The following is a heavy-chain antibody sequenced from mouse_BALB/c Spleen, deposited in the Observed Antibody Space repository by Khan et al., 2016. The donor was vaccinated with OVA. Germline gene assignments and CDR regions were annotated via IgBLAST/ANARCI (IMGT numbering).Heavy chain of an antibody. D-gene: IGHD2-3*01. Sequence: EVQLVESGPGLVKPSQSLSLTCTVTGYSITSDYAWNWIRQFPGNKLEWMGYISYSGSTNYNPALKSRISITRDTSTNQFFMHLNSVTTEDTATYYCARDGSRYNYAMDYWGQGTSVTVSS. CDR1: GYSITSDYA. CDR3: ARDGSRYNYAMDY. CDR2: ISYSGST. J-gene: IGHJ4*01. V-gene: IGHV3-2*02.